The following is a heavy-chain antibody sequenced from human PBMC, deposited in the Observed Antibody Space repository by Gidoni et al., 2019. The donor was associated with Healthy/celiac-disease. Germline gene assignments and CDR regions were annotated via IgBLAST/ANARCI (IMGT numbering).Heavy chain of an antibody. J-gene: IGHJ6*02. V-gene: IGHV3-33*01. CDR3: ATRLYDSSGYYFYYYYGMDV. D-gene: IGHD3-22*01. CDR1: GFTFRSYG. CDR2: IWYDGSNK. Sequence: QVQLVESGGGVVQPGRSLRLSCAASGFTFRSYGLPWVRQAPGKGLEWVAGIWYDGSNKYYADAVKGRFTISRDNSKNTLYLQMNSLRAEDTAVYYCATRLYDSSGYYFYYYYGMDVWGQGTTVTVSS.